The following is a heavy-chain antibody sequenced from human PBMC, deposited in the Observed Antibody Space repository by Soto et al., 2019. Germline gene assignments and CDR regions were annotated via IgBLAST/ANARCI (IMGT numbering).Heavy chain of an antibody. CDR1: GFTFSSYA. J-gene: IGHJ4*02. Sequence: EVQLLESGGGLVQPGGSLRLSCAASGFTFSSYAMSWVRQAPGKGLEWVSAISGSGGSTYYADSVKGRFTISRDNSKNTLYLQMISLRAEDTAVYYCAKDRQDIVVVPAAMAFDYWGQGTLVTVSS. CDR2: ISGSGGST. V-gene: IGHV3-23*01. CDR3: AKDRQDIVVVPAAMAFDY. D-gene: IGHD2-2*01.